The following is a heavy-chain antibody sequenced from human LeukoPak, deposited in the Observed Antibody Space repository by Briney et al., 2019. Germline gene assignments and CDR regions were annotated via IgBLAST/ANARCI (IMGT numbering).Heavy chain of an antibody. Sequence: PSETLTLTCTVSGGSISSGSYYWSWIRQPAGKGLEWIGRIYTSGSTNYNPSLKSRVTISVDTSKNQFSLKLSSVTAADTAVYYCARAPLGGGPIDAFDIWGQGTVVTVSS. V-gene: IGHV4-61*02. CDR3: ARAPLGGGPIDAFDI. D-gene: IGHD1-26*01. CDR1: GGSISSGSYY. CDR2: IYTSGST. J-gene: IGHJ3*02.